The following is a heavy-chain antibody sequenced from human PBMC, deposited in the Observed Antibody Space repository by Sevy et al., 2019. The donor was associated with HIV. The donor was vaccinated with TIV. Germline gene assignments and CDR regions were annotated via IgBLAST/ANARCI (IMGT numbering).Heavy chain of an antibody. Sequence: GGSLRLSCAASGFTFSSYWMNWVRQAPGKGLEWVAKIKQEGSEKYYVDSVKGRFTISRDNAKNSLYLQMNSLRAEDTAVYYCEGGYYYDSSGYLGYWGQGTLVTVSS. CDR1: GFTFSSYW. D-gene: IGHD3-22*01. J-gene: IGHJ4*02. V-gene: IGHV3-7*01. CDR2: IKQEGSEK. CDR3: EGGYYYDSSGYLGY.